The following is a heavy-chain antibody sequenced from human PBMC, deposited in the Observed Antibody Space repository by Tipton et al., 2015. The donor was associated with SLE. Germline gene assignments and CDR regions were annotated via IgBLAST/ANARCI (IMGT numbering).Heavy chain of an antibody. CDR1: RYSIGSGYY. D-gene: IGHD1-26*01. J-gene: IGHJ4*02. V-gene: IGHV4-38-2*02. CDR3: TRHGEVGASFDY. Sequence: TLSLTCIVSRYSIGSGYYWGWMRQAPGKELEWIGSFYHSGNTYYNPSLTSRVTISADTSKNQFSLRLSSVTAADTAVYYCTRHGEVGASFDYWGQGTLVTVSS. CDR2: FYHSGNT.